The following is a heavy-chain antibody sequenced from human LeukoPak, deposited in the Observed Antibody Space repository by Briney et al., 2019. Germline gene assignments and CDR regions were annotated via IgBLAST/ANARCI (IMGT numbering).Heavy chain of an antibody. Sequence: GGSLRLSCAASGFTFSSYARSWVRQAPGKGLEWVSAISGSGGSTYYADSVKGRFPVSRDNSKTTLYLQMNRLRAEDTAVYYCAKAVFGVVRNYFDYWGQGTLVTVSS. J-gene: IGHJ4*02. V-gene: IGHV3-23*01. CDR1: GFTFSSYA. CDR2: ISGSGGST. CDR3: AKAVFGVVRNYFDY. D-gene: IGHD3-3*01.